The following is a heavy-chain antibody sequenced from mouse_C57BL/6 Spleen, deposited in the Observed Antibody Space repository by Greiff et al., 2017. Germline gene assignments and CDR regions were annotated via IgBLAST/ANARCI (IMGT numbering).Heavy chain of an antibody. CDR2: IDPEDGDT. V-gene: IGHV14-1*01. CDR3: TTYPSSGYVNYAMDY. CDR1: GFNIKDYY. J-gene: IGHJ4*01. Sequence: EVQLQQSGAELVRPGASVKLSCTASGFNIKDYYMHWVKQRPEQGLEWIGRIDPEDGDTEYAPKFQGKATMTADTSSNPAYLQLSILTSEDTAVYYCTTYPSSGYVNYAMDYWGQGTSVTVSS. D-gene: IGHD3-2*02.